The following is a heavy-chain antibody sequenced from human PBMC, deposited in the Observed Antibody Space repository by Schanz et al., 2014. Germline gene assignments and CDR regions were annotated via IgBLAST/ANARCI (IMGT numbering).Heavy chain of an antibody. Sequence: EVQLAESGGGLVQPGGSLRLSCAASGFTFSGFWMTWVRQAPGKGLEWVTDIKKGGSEKYYADSVKGRFTISRDNAKNSLFLQMNSLSPEDTAVDYRARGRVLESWGQGTLVTVSS. J-gene: IGHJ5*02. CDR3: ARGRVLES. D-gene: IGHD3-3*01. V-gene: IGHV3-7*01. CDR2: IKKGGSEK. CDR1: GFTFSGFW.